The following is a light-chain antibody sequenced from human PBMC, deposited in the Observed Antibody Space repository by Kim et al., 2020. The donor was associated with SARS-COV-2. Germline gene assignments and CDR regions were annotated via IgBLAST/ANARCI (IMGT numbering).Light chain of an antibody. CDR1: NIGSKS. CDR2: YAS. J-gene: IGLJ3*02. V-gene: IGLV3-21*04. Sequence: SYELTQPPSLSVAPGKTARITVGGNNIGSKSVHWYQQKPGQAPVLVIYYASDRPSGIPERFSGSNSGNTATLTISRVEAGDEADYYCQVWDSSSDWVFGGRTQLTVL. CDR3: QVWDSSSDWV.